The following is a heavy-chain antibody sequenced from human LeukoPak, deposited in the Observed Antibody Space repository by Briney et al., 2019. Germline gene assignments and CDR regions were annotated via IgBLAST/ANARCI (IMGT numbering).Heavy chain of an antibody. CDR3: AKEVAAASFDY. CDR2: ISRGVGST. Sequence: GGSLRLSCAASGFTFSSYDLSWVRQAPGKGLECVSAISRGVGSTYYADSVKGRFTVSRDNSKNTLYLQMNNLRADDTAVYYCAKEVAAASFDYWGQGTLVTVSS. D-gene: IGHD6-13*01. V-gene: IGHV3-23*01. CDR1: GFTFSSYD. J-gene: IGHJ4*02.